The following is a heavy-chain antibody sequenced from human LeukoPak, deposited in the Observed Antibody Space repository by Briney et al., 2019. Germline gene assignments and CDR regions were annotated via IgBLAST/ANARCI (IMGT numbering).Heavy chain of an antibody. V-gene: IGHV4-34*01. CDR2: INHSGST. CDR3: ARGVGGSYYYFDY. Sequence: SETLPLTCAVYGGSFSGYYWSWIRQPPGKGLEWIGEINHSGSTNYNPSLKSRVTISVDTSKNQFSLKLSSVTAADTAVYYCARGVGGSYYYFDYWGQGTLVTVSS. D-gene: IGHD1-26*01. J-gene: IGHJ4*02. CDR1: GGSFSGYY.